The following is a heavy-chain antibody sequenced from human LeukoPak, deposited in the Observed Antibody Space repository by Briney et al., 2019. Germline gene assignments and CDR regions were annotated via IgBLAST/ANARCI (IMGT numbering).Heavy chain of an antibody. Sequence: ASVKVSCKASGYTFTSYGISWVRQAPGQGLEWMGWISAYNGNTNYAQKLQGRVTMTTDTSTSTAYMELRSLRSDDTAVYYCARGDGYCSSTSCPKTYYYYGMDVWGQGTTVTVSS. J-gene: IGHJ6*02. CDR1: GYTFTSYG. CDR2: ISAYNGNT. CDR3: ARGDGYCSSTSCPKTYYYYGMDV. V-gene: IGHV1-18*01. D-gene: IGHD2-2*01.